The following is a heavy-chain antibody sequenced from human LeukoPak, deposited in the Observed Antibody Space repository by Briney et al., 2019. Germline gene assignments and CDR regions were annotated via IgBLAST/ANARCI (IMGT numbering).Heavy chain of an antibody. J-gene: IGHJ4*02. CDR1: GYGFDEYA. CDR2: INWKSDKI. V-gene: IGHV3-9*01. Sequence: SLRLSCVGSGYGFDEYAMHWVRQAPGKGLEWVSGINWKSDKIGYADSVKGRFTISRDNSKNSLYLQMNSLRVEDTALYYCAKDRYCTSSSCPIDYWGQGTMVTVSS. D-gene: IGHD2-2*01. CDR3: AKDRYCTSSSCPIDY.